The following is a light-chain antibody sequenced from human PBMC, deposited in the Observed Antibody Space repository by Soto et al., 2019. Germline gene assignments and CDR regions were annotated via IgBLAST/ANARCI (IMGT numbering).Light chain of an antibody. J-gene: IGKJ1*01. CDR2: GAS. CDR1: QSVSSSY. CDR3: QQYGSSPWT. Sequence: EIVLTQSPGTLSLSPGERATLSCRASQSVSSSYLAWYQQKPGQAPRLLMYGASSRATGIPDRFSASGSGTDFTLTISRLEPEDFAVYYCQQYGSSPWTFGQGTKVEIK. V-gene: IGKV3-20*01.